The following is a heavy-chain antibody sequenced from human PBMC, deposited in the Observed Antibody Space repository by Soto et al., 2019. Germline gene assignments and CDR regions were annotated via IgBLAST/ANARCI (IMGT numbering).Heavy chain of an antibody. CDR1: GFTFSSYA. Sequence: EVQLLESGGGLEQPGGSLRLSCAASGFTFSSYAMSWVRQAPGTGLEWVSAISGSGGSTYYADSVKGRFTISRDNSKNTLYLQMNSLRAEDTAVYYCASRKQWLIGEYYYYYGMDVWGQGTTVTVSS. CDR2: ISGSGGST. V-gene: IGHV3-23*01. J-gene: IGHJ6*02. CDR3: ASRKQWLIGEYYYYYGMDV. D-gene: IGHD6-19*01.